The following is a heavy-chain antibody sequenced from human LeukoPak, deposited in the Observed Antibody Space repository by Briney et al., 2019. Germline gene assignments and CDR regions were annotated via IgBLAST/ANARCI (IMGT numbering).Heavy chain of an antibody. Sequence: GGSLRLSCAASGFTFSSYSMNWVRQAPGKGLEWVSYISSSSSAIYYADSVKGRFTISRDNAKNSLYLQMNSLRAEDTAVYYCASYSAPTSGELFDYWGQGTLVTVSS. D-gene: IGHD1-26*01. CDR1: GFTFSSYS. V-gene: IGHV3-48*01. CDR3: ASYSAPTSGELFDY. CDR2: ISSSSSAI. J-gene: IGHJ4*02.